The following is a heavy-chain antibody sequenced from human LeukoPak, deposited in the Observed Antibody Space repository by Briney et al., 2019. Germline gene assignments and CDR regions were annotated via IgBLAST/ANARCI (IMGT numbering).Heavy chain of an antibody. CDR3: TRPGIAVAGSDY. CDR2: IRSKANSYAT. V-gene: IGHV3-73*01. CDR1: GFTFSGSA. D-gene: IGHD6-19*01. Sequence: GGSLRLSYAASGFTFSGSAMHWVRQASGKGLEWVGRIRSKANSYATAYAASVKGRFTISRDDSKNTAYLQMNSLKTEDTAVYYCTRPGIAVAGSDYWGQGTLVTVSS. J-gene: IGHJ4*02.